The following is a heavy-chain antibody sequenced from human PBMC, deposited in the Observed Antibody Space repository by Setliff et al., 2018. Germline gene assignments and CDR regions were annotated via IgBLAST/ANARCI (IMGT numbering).Heavy chain of an antibody. Sequence: SVKVSCKASGATFSSHGISWVRQAPGQGLEWMGGTIPIFGTTDYAQKFQGRVTIITDESTSTAFMQLSSLGSDDTAVYYCVREGVDRRSSTDYRYYMDVWGRGTTVTVSS. CDR2: TIPIFGTT. D-gene: IGHD5-12*01. J-gene: IGHJ6*03. CDR1: GATFSSHG. CDR3: VREGVDRRSSTDYRYYMDV. V-gene: IGHV1-69*05.